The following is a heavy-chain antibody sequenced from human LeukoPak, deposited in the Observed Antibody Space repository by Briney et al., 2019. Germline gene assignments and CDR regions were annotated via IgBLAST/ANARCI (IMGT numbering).Heavy chain of an antibody. Sequence: GGSLRLSCAASGFTFSSYWMSWVRQAPGEGLEWVANIKQDGSEKYYVDSVKGRFTISRDNAKNSLYLQMNSLRAEDTAVYYCAREFVTYYYDSSGYGSAAYYFDYWGQGTLVTVSS. J-gene: IGHJ4*02. D-gene: IGHD3-22*01. V-gene: IGHV3-7*01. CDR1: GFTFSSYW. CDR2: IKQDGSEK. CDR3: AREFVTYYYDSSGYGSAAYYFDY.